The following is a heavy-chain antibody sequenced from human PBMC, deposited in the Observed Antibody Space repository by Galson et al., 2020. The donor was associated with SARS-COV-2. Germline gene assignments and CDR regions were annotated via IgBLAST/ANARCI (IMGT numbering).Heavy chain of an antibody. Sequence: SETLSLTCTVSGDSTYNDHYWGWIRQPPGKGLEWIGNVFHSGSTYYNPSLKSRVTISVDTSNNQFSLKLNSVTAADTAVYFCARGGYCRSTSCYLRFDYWGQGNLVTVSS. J-gene: IGHJ4*02. CDR3: ARGGYCRSTSCYLRFDY. CDR2: VFHSGST. V-gene: IGHV4-38-2*02. D-gene: IGHD2-2*01. CDR1: GDSTYNDHY.